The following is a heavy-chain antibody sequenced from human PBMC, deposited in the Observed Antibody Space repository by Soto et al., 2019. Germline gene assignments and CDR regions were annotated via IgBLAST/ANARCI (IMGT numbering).Heavy chain of an antibody. CDR1: GYTFINYY. CDR3: ARPPSYISDGYYFDL. V-gene: IGHV1-2*02. Sequence: QVQLVQSGAEVKKPGASVKISCEASGYTFINYYMHWVRQAPGQGVEWMGRISPKSGGTNYAQKFQGRVSMTWDTSRKTAYMELSSLMSEDTAVYSCARPPSYISDGYYFDLWGKGTQVTVSS. CDR2: ISPKSGGT. J-gene: IGHJ4*02. D-gene: IGHD3-10*01.